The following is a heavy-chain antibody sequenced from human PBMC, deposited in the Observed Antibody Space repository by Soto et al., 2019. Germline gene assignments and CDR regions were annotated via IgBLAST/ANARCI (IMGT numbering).Heavy chain of an antibody. J-gene: IGHJ4*02. Sequence: QVHLVQSGAEVKKPGASVKVSCKGSGYGFTTYGITWVRQAPGQGLEWMAWISAHNGNTNYAQKVKGRVTVTRDTSTSTAYMELRSWRYDDTAVYYCARGRYGDYWGQGALVTVSS. V-gene: IGHV1-18*01. CDR1: GYGFTTYG. D-gene: IGHD1-1*01. CDR3: ARGRYGDY. CDR2: ISAHNGNT.